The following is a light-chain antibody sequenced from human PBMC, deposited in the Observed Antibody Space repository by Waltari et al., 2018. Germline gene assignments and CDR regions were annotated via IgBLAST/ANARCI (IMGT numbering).Light chain of an antibody. CDR1: QSVSKY. CDR3: QKYVSLPAT. CDR2: DTS. V-gene: IGKV3-20*01. J-gene: IGKJ1*01. Sequence: VLTQSPGTLSLSTGERATLSCRANQSVSKYLAWYQQQPGQAPRLLIYDTSTRATGIPDMFSGSGSRTYFSLTISRLEPEDFAVYYCQKYVSLPATFGQGTKVQAK.